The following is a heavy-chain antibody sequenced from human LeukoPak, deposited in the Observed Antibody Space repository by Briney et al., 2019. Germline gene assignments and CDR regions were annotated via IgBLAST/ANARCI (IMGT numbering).Heavy chain of an antibody. V-gene: IGHV1-18*04. CDR2: ISAYNGNT. Sequence: ASVKVSCKASGYTFTSYGISWVRQAPGQGLEWMGWISAYNGNTNYAQKLQGRDAMTTDISTSTAYMELRSLRSDDTAVYYCARGAYYDILTGLLDYWGQGTLVTVSS. CDR3: ARGAYYDILTGLLDY. J-gene: IGHJ4*02. CDR1: GYTFTSYG. D-gene: IGHD3-9*01.